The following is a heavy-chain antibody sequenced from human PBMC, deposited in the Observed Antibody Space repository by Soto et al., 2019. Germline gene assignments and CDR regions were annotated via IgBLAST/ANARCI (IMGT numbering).Heavy chain of an antibody. Sequence: HVQLQESGPGLVKPSETLSLTCTVSGGSISSYYWCWIRQPPGRGLVRIGHTDYSGRTDINTSFKSRVTISLDTSNNQFSLRLTSVTAADTAMYYCAAGADAYGAYEYTKPRFDFWGQGTLVPVSS. CDR3: AAGADAYGAYEYTKPRFDF. V-gene: IGHV4-59*01. J-gene: IGHJ4*02. D-gene: IGHD4-17*01. CDR1: GGSISSYY. CDR2: TDYSGRT.